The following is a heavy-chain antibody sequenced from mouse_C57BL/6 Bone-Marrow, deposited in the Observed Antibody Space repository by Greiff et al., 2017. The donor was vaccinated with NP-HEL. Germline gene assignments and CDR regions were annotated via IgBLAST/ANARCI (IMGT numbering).Heavy chain of an antibody. CDR1: GFTFSSYT. V-gene: IGHV5-9*04. J-gene: IGHJ4*01. CDR2: ISGGGGNT. CDR3: ARERGAMDY. Sequence: EVQVVESGGGLVKPGGSLKLSCAASGFTFSSYTMSWVRQTPEKRLEWVATISGGGGNTYYPDSVKGRFTISRDNAKNTLYLQMSSLRSEDTAVYYCARERGAMDYWGQGTSVTVSS.